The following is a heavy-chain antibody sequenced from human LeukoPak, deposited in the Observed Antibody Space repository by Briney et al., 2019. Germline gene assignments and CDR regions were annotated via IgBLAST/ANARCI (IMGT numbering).Heavy chain of an antibody. CDR1: GFTFRNYA. CDR3: AKDSDISAFFDY. Sequence: GGSLRLSCTPSGFTFRNYAIKWVRQPPGEGLEWVSRISGSGTTTDYADSVKGRFTVSRNNSKNTVYLQMTSRRAEDTAIHYCAKDSDISAFFDYWGQGTPVTVSS. CDR2: ISGSGTTT. J-gene: IGHJ4*02. D-gene: IGHD2-15*01. V-gene: IGHV3-23*01.